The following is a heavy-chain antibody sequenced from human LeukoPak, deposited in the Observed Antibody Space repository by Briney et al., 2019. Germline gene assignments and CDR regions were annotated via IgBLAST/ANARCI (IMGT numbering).Heavy chain of an antibody. CDR2: ISGSGGNT. J-gene: IGHJ4*02. CDR1: GFTLRSYA. V-gene: IGHV3-23*01. D-gene: IGHD2-15*01. CDR3: AKFGGSSY. Sequence: GGSLRLSCAAPGFTLRSYAMSWVRQAPGKGLEWVSAISGSGGNTSYADSVKGRFTISRYNSKNTLYLQMNSLRAEDTAVYYCAKFGGSSYWGQGTLVTVSS.